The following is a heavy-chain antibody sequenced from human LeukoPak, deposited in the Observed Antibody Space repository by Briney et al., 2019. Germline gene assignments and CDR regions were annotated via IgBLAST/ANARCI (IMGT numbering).Heavy chain of an antibody. J-gene: IGHJ5*02. CDR1: GFTFSSYS. CDR2: ISSSSSYI. V-gene: IGHV3-21*01. CDR3: VVVVVAAINWFDP. D-gene: IGHD2-15*01. Sequence: PGGSLRLSCAASGFTFSSYSMNWVHQAPGKGLEWVSSISSSSSYIYYADSVKGRFTISRDNAKNSLYLQMNSLRAEDTAVYYCVVVVVAAINWFDPWGQGTLVTVSS.